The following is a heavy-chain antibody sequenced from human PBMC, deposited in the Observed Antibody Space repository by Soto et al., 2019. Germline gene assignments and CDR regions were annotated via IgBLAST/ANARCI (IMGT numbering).Heavy chain of an antibody. CDR1: GGSFSGYY. D-gene: IGHD2-2*01. CDR2: INHSGST. Sequence: QVQLQQWGAGLLKPSETLSLTCAVYGGSFSGYYWSWIRQPPGTGLEWIGEINHSGSTNYNPSLKSRVTISVDTSKNQFSLKLSSVTAADTAVYYCARGGIVVVPATTIFDYWGQGTLVTVSS. CDR3: ARGGIVVVPATTIFDY. V-gene: IGHV4-34*01. J-gene: IGHJ4*02.